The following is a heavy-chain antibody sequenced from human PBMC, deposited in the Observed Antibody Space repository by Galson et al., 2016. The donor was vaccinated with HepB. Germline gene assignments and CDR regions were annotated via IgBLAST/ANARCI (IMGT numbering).Heavy chain of an antibody. V-gene: IGHV3-48*02. D-gene: IGHD3-9*01. J-gene: IGHJ4*02. Sequence: SLRLSCADSGFTFSIYSMNWVRQAPGKGLEWISHITSGSSVTYYADSVKGRFTISRDNAKKSLYLQMNSLRDEDTAVYYCANDWYGYMAYWGQGTLVTASS. CDR1: GFTFSIYS. CDR2: ITSGSSVT. CDR3: ANDWYGYMAY.